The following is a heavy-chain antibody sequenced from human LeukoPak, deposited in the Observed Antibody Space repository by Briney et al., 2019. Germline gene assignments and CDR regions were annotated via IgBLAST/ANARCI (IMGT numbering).Heavy chain of an antibody. Sequence: GGSLRLSCVASGFTFSSYGMHWVRQAPGKGLEWVGIIWYDGSDKYYADSVKGRFTIPRDNSRKTLYLQMNSLGVEDTAVYYCAKDRTVAGTRGFDDWGQGSLQSVSS. CDR3: AKDRTVAGTRGFDD. J-gene: IGHJ4*02. CDR1: GFTFSSYG. D-gene: IGHD6-19*01. V-gene: IGHV3-33*06. CDR2: IWYDGSDK.